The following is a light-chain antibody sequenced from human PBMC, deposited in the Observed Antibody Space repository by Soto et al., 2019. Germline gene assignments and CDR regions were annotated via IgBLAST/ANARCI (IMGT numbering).Light chain of an antibody. CDR1: SSDVGIYNY. V-gene: IGLV2-14*03. CDR3: SSLTSSSTLYV. J-gene: IGLJ1*01. Sequence: QSALTQPASVSGSPGQSITISCTGTSSDVGIYNYVSWYQHHPGKAPKLMIYDVNNRPSGVSNRFSGSKSGNAASLTISGLHTEDEDDYYCSSLTSSSTLYVFGTGTKLTVL. CDR2: DVN.